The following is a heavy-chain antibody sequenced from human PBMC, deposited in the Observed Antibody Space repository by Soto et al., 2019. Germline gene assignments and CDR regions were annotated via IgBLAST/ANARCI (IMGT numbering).Heavy chain of an antibody. CDR3: ARPEDDYERYFQH. V-gene: IGHV3-72*01. Sequence: EVQLVESGGGLVQPGESLRLSCAASGFTFSDHYMDWVRQAPGKGLEWVARIRNKANSYTTEYAASVKGRFTISRDDSQNSLYLQMNSLKTEDTAVYYCARPEDDYERYFQHWGQGTLVTVSS. CDR2: IRNKANSYTT. CDR1: GFTFSDHY. D-gene: IGHD4-17*01. J-gene: IGHJ1*01.